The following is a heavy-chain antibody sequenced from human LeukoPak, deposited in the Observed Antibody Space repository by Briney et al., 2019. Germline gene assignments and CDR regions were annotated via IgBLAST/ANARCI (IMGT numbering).Heavy chain of an antibody. CDR2: IYYSGST. V-gene: IGHV4-39*01. CDR1: GGSISSSSYY. J-gene: IGHJ2*01. D-gene: IGHD6-19*01. CDR3: ARQGHQPGGSGWYGADWYFDL. Sequence: PSETLSLTCTVSGGSISSSSYYWGWIRQPPGKGLEWIGSIYYSGSTYYNPSLKSRVTISVDTSKNQFSLKLSFVTAADTAVHYCARQGHQPGGSGWYGADWYFDLWGRGTLVTVSS.